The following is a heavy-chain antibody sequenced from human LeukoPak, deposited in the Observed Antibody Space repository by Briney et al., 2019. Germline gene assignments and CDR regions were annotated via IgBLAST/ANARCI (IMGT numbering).Heavy chain of an antibody. V-gene: IGHV3-30*02. CDR3: AKDSYYYDSSGYHGQFDY. J-gene: IGHJ4*02. CDR1: GFTFSSYG. D-gene: IGHD3-22*01. CDR2: IRYDGSNK. Sequence: GGSLRLSCAASGFTFSSYGMHWVRQAPGKGLEWVAFIRYDGSNKYYADSVKGRFTISRDNSKNTLYLQMNSLRAEDTAVYYCAKDSYYYDSSGYHGQFDYWGQGTLVTVSS.